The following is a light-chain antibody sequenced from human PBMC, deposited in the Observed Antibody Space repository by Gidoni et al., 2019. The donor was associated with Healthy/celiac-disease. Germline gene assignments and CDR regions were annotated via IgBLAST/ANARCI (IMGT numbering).Light chain of an antibody. CDR1: TLSSYY. Sequence: SSGLTQDPAVYVALGQTVRITCQGDTLSSYYASWYQQKPGQAPVLVICGQKSRPSGIPDRFSAASSGNTASLTIPGAQSEDEADYYCNSRDSSGNPRLFGGGTKLSVL. CDR3: NSRDSSGNPRL. J-gene: IGLJ3*02. CDR2: GQK. V-gene: IGLV3-19*01.